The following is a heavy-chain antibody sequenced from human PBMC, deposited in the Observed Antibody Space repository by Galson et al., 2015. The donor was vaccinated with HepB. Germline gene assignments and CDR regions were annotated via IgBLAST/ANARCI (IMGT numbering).Heavy chain of an antibody. CDR3: ARGRMGYQLPRTSLNGFDP. CDR2: MNPNSGNT. D-gene: IGHD2-2*01. Sequence: SVKVSCKASGYTFTTYDINWVRQATGQGLEWMGWMNPNSGNTGYAQKFQGRVTMTRNTSIRTAYMELSSLRSEDTAVYYCARGRMGYQLPRTSLNGFDPWGQGTLVTVSS. V-gene: IGHV1-8*01. CDR1: GYTFTTYD. J-gene: IGHJ5*02.